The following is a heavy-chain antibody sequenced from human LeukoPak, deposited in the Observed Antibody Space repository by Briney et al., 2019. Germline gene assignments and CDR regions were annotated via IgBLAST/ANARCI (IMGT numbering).Heavy chain of an antibody. V-gene: IGHV1-2*02. CDR2: INPNSGGT. CDR1: GYTFTGYY. Sequence: ASVKVSCKASGYTFTGYYMHWVRQAPGQGLEWMGWINPNSGGTNYAQKFQGRVTMTRDTSISTAYMELSRLRSDDTAVYYCARDFPYSSGWYYFDYWGQGTLVTVPS. J-gene: IGHJ4*02. CDR3: ARDFPYSSGWYYFDY. D-gene: IGHD6-19*01.